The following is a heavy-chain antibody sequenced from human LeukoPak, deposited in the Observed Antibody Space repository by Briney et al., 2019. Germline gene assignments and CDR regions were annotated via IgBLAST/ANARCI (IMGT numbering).Heavy chain of an antibody. CDR3: AREYTTTSTSFGY. CDR1: GGSLSGHY. V-gene: IGHV4-34*01. D-gene: IGHD6-6*01. J-gene: IGHJ4*02. Sequence: SETLSLTCGVYGGSLSGHYWSWIRQPPGKGLEWIGEINQSGSTNYNPSLKSRVTISVDTSKNQLSLKLNSVTAADTAVYYCAREYTTTSTSFGYWGRGTLVTVSS. CDR2: INQSGST.